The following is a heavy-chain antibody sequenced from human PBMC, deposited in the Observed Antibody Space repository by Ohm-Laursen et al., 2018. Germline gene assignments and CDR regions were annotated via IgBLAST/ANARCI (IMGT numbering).Heavy chain of an antibody. CDR1: GFTFDDYA. Sequence: RSLRLSCAASGFTFDDYAMHWVRQAPGKGLEWVSGISWNSGSIGYADSVKGRFTISRDNAKNSLYLQMNSLRAEDTALYYCAKVVGIRSLHGPLDYWGQGTLVAVSS. D-gene: IGHD2-15*01. CDR2: ISWNSGSI. J-gene: IGHJ4*02. CDR3: AKVVGIRSLHGPLDY. V-gene: IGHV3-9*01.